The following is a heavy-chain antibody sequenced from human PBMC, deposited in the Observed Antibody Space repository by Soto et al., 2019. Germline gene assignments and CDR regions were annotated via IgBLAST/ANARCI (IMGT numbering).Heavy chain of an antibody. CDR3: VRVARGRVVGATPPCFDY. V-gene: IGHV4-31*03. J-gene: IGHJ4*02. D-gene: IGHD1-26*01. CDR2: IYYSGST. Sequence: QVQLQESGPGLVKPSQTLSLTCTVSGGSISSGIYYWSWIRQNPGKGLEWIGHIYYSGSTYYNPSLKSRVSISVDTSKNQFSLKLTSVTAADTAVYYCVRVARGRVVGATPPCFDYWGQGTLVTVSS. CDR1: GGSISSGIYY.